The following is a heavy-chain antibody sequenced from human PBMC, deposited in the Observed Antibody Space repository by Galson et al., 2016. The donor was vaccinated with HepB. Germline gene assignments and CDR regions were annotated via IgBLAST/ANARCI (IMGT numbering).Heavy chain of an antibody. D-gene: IGHD3-10*01. V-gene: IGHV4-59*08. CDR1: GASISTYY. CDR2: IFYGGGT. J-gene: IGHJ4*02. Sequence: SETLSLTCSVSGASISTYYWTWIRQSPGKALEWVGDIFYGGGTRYNASLQSRVTISVDTSKNQVFLKLTPVTAADTAVYYCARRPRGMNPVDDYFDNWGLGAVVTVSS. CDR3: ARRPRGMNPVDDYFDN.